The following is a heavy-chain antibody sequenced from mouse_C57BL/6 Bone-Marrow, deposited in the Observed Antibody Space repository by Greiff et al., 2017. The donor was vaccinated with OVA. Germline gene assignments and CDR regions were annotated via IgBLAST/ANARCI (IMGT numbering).Heavy chain of an antibody. CDR1: GYTFTSYG. CDR2: IYPRSGNT. D-gene: IGHD1-1*01. V-gene: IGHV1-81*01. Sequence: QVQLQQSGAELARPGASVKLSCKASGYTFTSYGISWVKQRTGQGLEWIGEIYPRSGNTYYNEKFKGKATLTADKSSSTAYMELRSLTAEDSAVYFCARRDYGSSYYSDYWGQGTTLTVSS. CDR3: ARRDYGSSYYSDY. J-gene: IGHJ2*01.